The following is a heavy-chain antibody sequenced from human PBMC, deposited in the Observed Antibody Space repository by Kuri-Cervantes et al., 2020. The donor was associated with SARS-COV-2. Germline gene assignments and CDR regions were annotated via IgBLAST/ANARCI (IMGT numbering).Heavy chain of an antibody. CDR3: ARRRGYSGYVDRPSYFDY. Sequence: SETLSLTCTVSGGSISSSSSYYWSWIRQPPGKGLEWIGEINHSGSTNYNPSLKSRVTISVDTSKNQFSLKLSSVTAADTAVYYCARRRGYSGYVDRPSYFDYWGQGTLVTVSS. V-gene: IGHV4-39*07. D-gene: IGHD5-12*01. CDR1: GGSISSSSSYY. CDR2: INHSGST. J-gene: IGHJ4*02.